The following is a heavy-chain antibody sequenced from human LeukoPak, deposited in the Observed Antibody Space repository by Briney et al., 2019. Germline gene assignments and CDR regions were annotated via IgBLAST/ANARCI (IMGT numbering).Heavy chain of an antibody. CDR1: CGSFSGYY. Sequence: PSETLSLTCAVYCGSFSGYYWSWIRQPPGKGLEWIGEINHSGSTNYNPSLKSRVTISVDTSKNQFSLKLSSVTAADTTVYYTARGGYSYAYGYYYYYMDVWGKGTTVTVSS. J-gene: IGHJ6*03. D-gene: IGHD5-18*01. CDR2: INHSGST. V-gene: IGHV4-34*01. CDR3: ARGGYSYAYGYYYYYMDV.